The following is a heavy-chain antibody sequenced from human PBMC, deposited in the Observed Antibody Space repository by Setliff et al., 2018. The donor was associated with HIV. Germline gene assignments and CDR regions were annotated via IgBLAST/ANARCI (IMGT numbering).Heavy chain of an antibody. D-gene: IGHD4-17*01. CDR2: ISGYSGNT. CDR3: ARQDGTTVLSKDFDY. Sequence: ASVMVSCKASGYTFTSYGVSWVRQAPGQGLEWMGWISGYSGNTNYAQKLQGRVTMTTDTSTSTAYMELSSLRSDDTAVYYCARQDGTTVLSKDFDYWGQGTLVTVSS. J-gene: IGHJ4*02. V-gene: IGHV1-18*01. CDR1: GYTFTSYG.